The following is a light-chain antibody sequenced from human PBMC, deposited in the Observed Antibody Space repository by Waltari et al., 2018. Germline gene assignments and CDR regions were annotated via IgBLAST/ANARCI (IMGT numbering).Light chain of an antibody. V-gene: IGKV3-20*01. Sequence: TLSCRASQSVSRALAWYQQKPGQAPRLLIYAASTRATGVPDRFSGSGSGTDFSLTISRLDPEDFAVYYCQHYVNLPVTFGQGTKVEI. J-gene: IGKJ1*01. CDR3: QHYVNLPVT. CDR2: AAS. CDR1: QSVSRA.